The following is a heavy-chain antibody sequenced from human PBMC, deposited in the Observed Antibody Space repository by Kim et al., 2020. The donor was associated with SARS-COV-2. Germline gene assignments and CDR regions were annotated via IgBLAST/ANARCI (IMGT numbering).Heavy chain of an antibody. Sequence: SETLSLTCTVSGGSVSSGSYYWSWIRQPPGKGLEWIGYIYYSGSTNYNPSLKSRVTISVDTSKNQFSLKLSSVTAADTAVYYCARAKYNWNYGDFDYWGQGTLVTVSS. J-gene: IGHJ4*02. D-gene: IGHD1-7*01. V-gene: IGHV4-61*01. CDR3: ARAKYNWNYGDFDY. CDR2: IYYSGST. CDR1: GGSVSSGSYY.